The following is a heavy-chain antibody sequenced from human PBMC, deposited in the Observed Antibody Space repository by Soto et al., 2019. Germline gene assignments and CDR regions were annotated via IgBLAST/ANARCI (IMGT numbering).Heavy chain of an antibody. Sequence: GSGPTLVNPTETLTLTCTVSGFSLSNARMGVSWIRQPPGKALEWLAHIFSNDEKSYSTSLKSRLTISKDTSKSQVVLTMTNMDPVDTATYYCARIKEGSGSYYFDDYWGQGTLVTVSS. CDR1: GFSLSNARMG. CDR3: ARIKEGSGSYYFDDY. J-gene: IGHJ4*02. V-gene: IGHV2-26*01. CDR2: IFSNDEK. D-gene: IGHD3-10*01.